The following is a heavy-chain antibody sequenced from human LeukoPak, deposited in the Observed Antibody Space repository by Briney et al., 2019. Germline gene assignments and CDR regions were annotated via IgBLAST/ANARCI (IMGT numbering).Heavy chain of an antibody. D-gene: IGHD3-10*01. V-gene: IGHV3-9*03. CDR3: AKAAIGSGSLTSPLDY. J-gene: IGHJ4*02. CDR1: GFTFDDYA. CDR2: ISWTSGSI. Sequence: PGGSLRLSCAASGFTFDDYAMHWVRQAPGKGLEWVSGISWTSGSIVYADSVKGRFTISRDNAKNSLYLQMNSLRAEDMALYYCAKAAIGSGSLTSPLDYWGQGTLVTVSS.